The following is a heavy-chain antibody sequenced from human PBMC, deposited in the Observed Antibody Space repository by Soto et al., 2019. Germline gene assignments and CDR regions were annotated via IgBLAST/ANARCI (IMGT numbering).Heavy chain of an antibody. J-gene: IGHJ3*02. CDR2: IYYSGST. V-gene: IGHV4-59*08. D-gene: IGHD3-16*01. CDR1: GGSISSYY. CDR3: ARHSIHQGESDAFDI. Sequence: SETLSLTCTVSGGSISSYYWSWIRQPPGKGLEWIGYIYYSGSTNYNPSLKSRVTISVDTSKNRFSLKLSSVTAADTAVYYCARHSIHQGESDAFDIWGQGTMVTVS.